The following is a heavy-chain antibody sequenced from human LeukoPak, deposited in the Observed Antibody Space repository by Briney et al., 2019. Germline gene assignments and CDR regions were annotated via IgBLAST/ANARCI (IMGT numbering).Heavy chain of an antibody. D-gene: IGHD3-10*01. CDR2: ISAYNGNT. V-gene: IGHV1-18*01. CDR3: ARDGLSITMVRGVIRDFDY. Sequence: ASVKVSCKASGYTFTSCGISWVRQAPGQGLEWMGWISAYNGNTDYAQKLQGRVTMTTDTSTSTAYMELRSLRSDDTAVYYCARDGLSITMVRGVIRDFDYWGQGTLVTVSS. J-gene: IGHJ4*02. CDR1: GYTFTSCG.